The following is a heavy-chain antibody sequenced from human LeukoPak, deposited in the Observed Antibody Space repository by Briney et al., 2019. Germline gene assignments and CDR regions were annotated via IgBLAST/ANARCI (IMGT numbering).Heavy chain of an antibody. CDR1: GYTFTSYD. CDR3: ARGRTVRNWFDP. Sequence: ASVKVSCKASGYTFTSYDINWVRQATGQGLEWMGWMNPNSGNTGYAQKFQGRVTMTRNTSMSTAYMELSSLRSEDTAVYYCARGRTVRNWFDPWGQGTLVTVSS. CDR2: MNPNSGNT. D-gene: IGHD4-11*01. V-gene: IGHV1-8*01. J-gene: IGHJ5*02.